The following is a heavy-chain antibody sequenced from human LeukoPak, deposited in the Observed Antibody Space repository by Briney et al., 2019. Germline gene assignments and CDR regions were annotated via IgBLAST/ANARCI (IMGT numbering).Heavy chain of an antibody. CDR2: IYYSGST. D-gene: IGHD6-6*01. CDR3: ARDRGSSSDWYFDL. CDR1: GGSISSSSYY. V-gene: IGHV4-39*07. J-gene: IGHJ2*01. Sequence: SETLSLTCTVSGGSISSSSYYWGWIRQPPGKGLDWIGSIYYSGSTYYNPSLKSRVTISVDTSKNQFSLKLSSVTAADTAVYYCARDRGSSSDWYFDLWGRGTLVTVSS.